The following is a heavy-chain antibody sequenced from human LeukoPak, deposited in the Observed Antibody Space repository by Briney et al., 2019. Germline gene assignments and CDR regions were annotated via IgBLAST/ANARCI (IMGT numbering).Heavy chain of an antibody. J-gene: IGHJ4*02. V-gene: IGHV1-58*01. CDR2: IVVGSGNT. Sequence: SVKVSCKASGFTFTSSAVQWVRQARGQRLEWIGWIVVGSGNTNHAQKFQERVTITRDMSTSTAYMELSSLRSEDTAVYYCAAGDYIYYDFWSRPGYFDYWGQGTLVTVSS. D-gene: IGHD3-3*01. CDR1: GFTFTSSA. CDR3: AAGDYIYYDFWSRPGYFDY.